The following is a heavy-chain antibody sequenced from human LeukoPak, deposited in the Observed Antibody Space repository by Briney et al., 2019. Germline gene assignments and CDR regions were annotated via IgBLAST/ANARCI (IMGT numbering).Heavy chain of an antibody. CDR3: ASAYGGLLDY. J-gene: IGHJ4*02. D-gene: IGHD3-16*01. CDR2: ISSSGSTI. CDR1: GFTFNIFE. Sequence: GGSLRLSCAASGFTFNIFEMNWVRQAPGKGLEWVSYISSSGSTIYYADSVKGRFTISRDNAKNSLYLHMNSLRAEDTAIYYCASAYGGLLDYWGQGTLVTVSS. V-gene: IGHV3-48*03.